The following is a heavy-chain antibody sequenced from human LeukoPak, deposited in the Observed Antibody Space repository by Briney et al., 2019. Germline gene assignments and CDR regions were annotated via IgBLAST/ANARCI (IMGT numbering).Heavy chain of an antibody. J-gene: IGHJ6*03. V-gene: IGHV3-30*01. CDR2: ISYDGSNK. D-gene: IGHD2-2*01. CDR1: GFTFSSYA. Sequence: GGSLRLSCAASGFTFSSYAMHWVRQAPGKGLEWVAVISYDGSNKYYADSVKGRFTISRDNSRNTLYLQMNSLRAEDTAVYYCARDHVVVVPAAIFHYYYYMDVWGKGTTVTVS. CDR3: ARDHVVVVPAAIFHYYYYMDV.